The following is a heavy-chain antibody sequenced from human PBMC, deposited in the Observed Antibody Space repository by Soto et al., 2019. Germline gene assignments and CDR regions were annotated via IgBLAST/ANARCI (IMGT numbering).Heavy chain of an antibody. CDR1: GYTFTTYG. CDR3: ARGIAARRAVRAFDI. D-gene: IGHD6-6*01. Sequence: ASVKVSCKASGYTFTTYGISWVRQAPGQGLEWMGWISPYNGTTKYAEKFQGEMTMTTDTATSTAYMDLRSLRSDDTAMYYCARGIAARRAVRAFDIWGQGTMVTVSS. J-gene: IGHJ3*02. CDR2: ISPYNGTT. V-gene: IGHV1-18*04.